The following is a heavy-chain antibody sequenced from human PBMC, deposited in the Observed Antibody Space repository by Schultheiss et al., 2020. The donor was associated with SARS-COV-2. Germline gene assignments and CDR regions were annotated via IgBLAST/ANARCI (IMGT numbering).Heavy chain of an antibody. V-gene: IGHV4-34*01. CDR2: IHYIGST. D-gene: IGHD3-3*01. CDR1: GGSFSGYY. CDR3: ARGNDFVYFFDS. J-gene: IGHJ4*02. Sequence: SETLSLTCAVYGGSFSGYYWSWIRQPPGKGLEWIGYIHYIGSTYYNPSLKSRVTISVDTSKNQFSLKLSSVTAADTAIYYCARGNDFVYFFDSWGQGTLVTVSS.